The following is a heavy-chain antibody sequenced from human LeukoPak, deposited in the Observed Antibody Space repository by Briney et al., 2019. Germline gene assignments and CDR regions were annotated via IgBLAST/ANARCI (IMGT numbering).Heavy chain of an antibody. CDR1: GFTFSSYA. Sequence: GGSLRLSCAASGFTFSSYAMSWVRQAPGKGLEWVSTISGSGGSTYYADSVRGRFTISRDNSKSTLYLQMNSLRAEDTAVYYCAKDRHAPGRYCSSTTCFPFDLWGQGTLVTVSS. D-gene: IGHD2-2*01. J-gene: IGHJ5*02. V-gene: IGHV3-23*01. CDR3: AKDRHAPGRYCSSTTCFPFDL. CDR2: ISGSGGST.